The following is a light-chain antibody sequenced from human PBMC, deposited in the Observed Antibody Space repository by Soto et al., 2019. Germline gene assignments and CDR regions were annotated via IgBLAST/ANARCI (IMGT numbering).Light chain of an antibody. CDR3: SSYTSSSTQV. V-gene: IGLV2-14*01. CDR2: EVS. CDR1: SSDVGGYNY. J-gene: IGLJ1*01. Sequence: QSALTQPASVSGSPGQSITISCTGTSSDVGGYNYVSWYQQHPGKAPKPMIYEVSNRPSGVSNRFSGSKSGNTASLTISVLQAEYEADYYCSSYTSSSTQVFGTGTKVTVL.